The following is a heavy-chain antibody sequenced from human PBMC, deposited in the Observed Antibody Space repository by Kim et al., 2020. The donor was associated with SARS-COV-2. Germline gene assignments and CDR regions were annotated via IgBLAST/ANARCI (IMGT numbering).Heavy chain of an antibody. J-gene: IGHJ6*02. D-gene: IGHD3-9*01. Sequence: GRFTISRDNSKNTLYLQMNSLRAEDTAMYYCARVRYYDILTGYYPYGMDVWGQGTTVTVSS. CDR3: ARVRYYDILTGYYPYGMDV. V-gene: IGHV3-53*01.